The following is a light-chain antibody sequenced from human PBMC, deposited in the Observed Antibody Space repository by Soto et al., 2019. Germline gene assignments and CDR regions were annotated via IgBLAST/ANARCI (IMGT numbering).Light chain of an antibody. CDR1: QDIGPW. CDR2: DAA. J-gene: IGKJ1*01. CDR3: QQFRNSWT. Sequence: DIQMTQSPSTLSASVGDRVTITCRASQDIGPWLAWYQQKPGKAPKLLISDAASLQSGVPSRFSGDRSGTESTLTINRLQAEDVATYFCQQFRNSWTFGQGTKVDIK. V-gene: IGKV1-5*01.